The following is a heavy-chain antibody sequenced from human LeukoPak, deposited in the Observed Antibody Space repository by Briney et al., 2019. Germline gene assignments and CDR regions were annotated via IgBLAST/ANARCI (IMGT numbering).Heavy chain of an antibody. V-gene: IGHV1-2*02. Sequence: ASVKVSCKASGFTFTRYAMNWVRQAPGQGLEWMGWINPNSGGTNYAQKFQGRVTMTRDTSISTAYMELSRLRSDDTAVYYCARDLVWFGEPKGYYNYMDVWGKGTTVTVSS. D-gene: IGHD3-10*01. CDR1: GFTFTRYA. CDR2: INPNSGGT. J-gene: IGHJ6*03. CDR3: ARDLVWFGEPKGYYNYMDV.